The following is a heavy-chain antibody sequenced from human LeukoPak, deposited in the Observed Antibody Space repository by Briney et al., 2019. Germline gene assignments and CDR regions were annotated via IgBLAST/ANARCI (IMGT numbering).Heavy chain of an antibody. CDR2: ISYSGRT. D-gene: IGHD3-16*01. CDR3: ARHVESLGAGFPFDY. V-gene: IGHV4-39*01. Sequence: SETLSLTCTVSGGSITSKSYHWGWIRQPAGKGLEWIGTISYSGRTYYNPSLKSRVTVSRDTSRNQFPLRLTSVTAADTALYYCARHVESLGAGFPFDYWGQGTLVTVSS. CDR1: GGSITSKSYH. J-gene: IGHJ4*02.